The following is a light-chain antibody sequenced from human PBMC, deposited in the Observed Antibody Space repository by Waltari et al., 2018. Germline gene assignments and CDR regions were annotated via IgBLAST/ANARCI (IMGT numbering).Light chain of an antibody. CDR2: EVT. J-gene: IGLJ1*01. Sequence: QSALTQPPSASGSLGQSVTISCTGTSSDVGAYNYVTWYQQYPDNAPKLMIYEVTKRPSGVPDRFSGSKSGNTASLTVSGLQAEDEADYYCISYAGNNKYVLGAGTKVTVL. CDR3: ISYAGNNKYV. CDR1: SSDVGAYNY. V-gene: IGLV2-8*01.